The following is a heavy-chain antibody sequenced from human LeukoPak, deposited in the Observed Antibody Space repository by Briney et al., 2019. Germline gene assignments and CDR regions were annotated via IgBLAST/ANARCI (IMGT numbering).Heavy chain of an antibody. J-gene: IGHJ4*02. CDR2: IKSKTDGGTT. D-gene: IGHD3-9*01. V-gene: IGHV3-15*01. Sequence: GGTLRHSCAASGFTFSNAWMSWVPQAPGKGLEWVGRIKSKTDGGTTDYAAPVKGRFTISRDDSKNTLYLQMNSLKTEDTAVYYCSLDYDILTGYVFDYWGQGTLVTVSS. CDR3: SLDYDILTGYVFDY. CDR1: GFTFSNAW.